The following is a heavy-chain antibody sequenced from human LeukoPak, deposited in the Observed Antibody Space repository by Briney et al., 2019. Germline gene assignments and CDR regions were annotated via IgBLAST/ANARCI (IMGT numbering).Heavy chain of an antibody. V-gene: IGHV4-59*12. Sequence: SETLSLTCTVSGGSISRYYWSWIRQPPGKGLEWIGSIYYSGSTYYNPSLRSGVTISVDESKNQFSLRLSYMTAADTAVYYCASPMTFAVRGVAGIDAFDIWGQGTMVTVSS. CDR2: IYYSGST. CDR3: ASPMTFAVRGVAGIDAFDI. CDR1: GGSISRYY. J-gene: IGHJ3*02. D-gene: IGHD3-10*01.